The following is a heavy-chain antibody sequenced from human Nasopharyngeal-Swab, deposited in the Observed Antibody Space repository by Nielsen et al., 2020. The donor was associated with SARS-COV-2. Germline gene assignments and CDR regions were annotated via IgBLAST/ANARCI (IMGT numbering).Heavy chain of an antibody. Sequence: GESLKISCAASGFTFSDSAIHWVRQASGEGLEWVSSISSSSSYIYYADSVKGRFTISRDNSKNTLNLQMNNLRAEDTAIYYCAKDRDSGDDSEEYYHYYGMDVWGQGAPVTVSS. D-gene: IGHD5-12*01. CDR1: GFTFSDSA. V-gene: IGHV3-21*04. J-gene: IGHJ6*02. CDR2: ISSSSSYI. CDR3: AKDRDSGDDSEEYYHYYGMDV.